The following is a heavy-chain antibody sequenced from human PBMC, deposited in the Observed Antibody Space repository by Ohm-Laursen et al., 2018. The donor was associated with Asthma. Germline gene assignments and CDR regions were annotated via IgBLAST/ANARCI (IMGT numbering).Heavy chain of an antibody. Sequence: SLRLSCSAPGLSFSHHAMSWVRQAPGKGLEWIAVVGGDGDITHYADAVKGRFTISRDNAKSTLYLLLNRLRVEDTAVYYCARAQEASGLYNSYFDYWGQGTPVTVSS. CDR1: GLSFSHHA. CDR3: ARAQEASGLYNSYFDY. V-gene: IGHV3-23*01. J-gene: IGHJ4*02. D-gene: IGHD3-3*01. CDR2: VGGDGDIT.